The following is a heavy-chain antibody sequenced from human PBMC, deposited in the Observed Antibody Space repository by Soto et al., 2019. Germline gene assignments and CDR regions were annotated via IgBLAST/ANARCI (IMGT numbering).Heavy chain of an antibody. D-gene: IGHD3-10*01. CDR1: GFTFSSYA. CDR3: AKDQLGYGSGSSYYFDY. Sequence: GGSLRLSCAASGFTFSSYAMSWVRQAPGKGLEWVSAISGSGGSTYYADSVKGRFTISRDNSKNTLYLQMNSLRAEDTAVYYCAKDQLGYGSGSSYYFDYWGQGTLVTVSS. CDR2: ISGSGGST. V-gene: IGHV3-23*01. J-gene: IGHJ4*02.